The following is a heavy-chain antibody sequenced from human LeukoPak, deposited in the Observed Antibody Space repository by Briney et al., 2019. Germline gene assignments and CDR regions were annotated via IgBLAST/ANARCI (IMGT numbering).Heavy chain of an antibody. V-gene: IGHV5-51*01. D-gene: IGHD4-23*01. J-gene: IGHJ4*02. CDR1: GDSFTTYW. Sequence: GESLKISCKGSGDSFTTYWIGWVRQMPGKGLEWMGINYPGDSETRYSPSFQGQVTISADKSITTAYLQWSSLKASDTAMYYCARQRGGNSEFDYWGQGTLVTVSS. CDR2: NYPGDSET. CDR3: ARQRGGNSEFDY.